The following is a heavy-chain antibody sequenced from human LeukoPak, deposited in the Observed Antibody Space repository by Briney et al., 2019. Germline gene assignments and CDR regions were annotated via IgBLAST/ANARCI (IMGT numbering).Heavy chain of an antibody. Sequence: ASVKVSCKASGYTFTSYAMHWVRQAPGQRLEWMGWINAGNGNTKYSQEFQGRIAITRDTSASTAYMELSSLRSEDMAVYYCARGKWTAHIVGYYFDSWGQGTLVTVPS. D-gene: IGHD2-21*01. CDR3: ARGKWTAHIVGYYFDS. J-gene: IGHJ4*02. CDR2: INAGNGNT. V-gene: IGHV1-3*03. CDR1: GYTFTSYA.